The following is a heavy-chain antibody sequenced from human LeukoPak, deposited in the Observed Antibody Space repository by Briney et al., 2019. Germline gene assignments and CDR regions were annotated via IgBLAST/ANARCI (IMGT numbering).Heavy chain of an antibody. V-gene: IGHV4-39*07. CDR3: ARAFHSSGCYHHWKFDY. CDR2: IYYSGST. CDR1: GGSISSSSYY. D-gene: IGHD6-19*01. Sequence: SETLSLTCTVSGGSISSSSYYWGWIRQPPGKGLEWIGSIYYSGSTYYNPSLKSRVTISVDTSKNQFSLKLSSVTAADTAVYYCARAFHSSGCYHHWKFDYWGQGTLVIVST. J-gene: IGHJ4*02.